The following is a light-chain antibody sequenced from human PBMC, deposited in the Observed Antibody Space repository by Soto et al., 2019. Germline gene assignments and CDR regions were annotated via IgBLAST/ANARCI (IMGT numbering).Light chain of an antibody. Sequence: DIQMTQSPSSVSASVGDRVTITCRASQGINSRLAWYQQKPGEAPKLLIYGVSSLQSGVPSRFSGSASGTDFILTIASLQPEDFATYYCQQANSFPRTFGQGTKV. CDR1: QGINSR. CDR2: GVS. CDR3: QQANSFPRT. V-gene: IGKV1-12*01. J-gene: IGKJ1*01.